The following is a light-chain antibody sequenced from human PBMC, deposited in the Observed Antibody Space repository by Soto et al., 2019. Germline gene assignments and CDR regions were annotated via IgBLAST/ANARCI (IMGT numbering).Light chain of an antibody. J-gene: IGKJ4*01. CDR1: QGIRND. V-gene: IGKV1-6*01. Sequence: AIQMTQSPSSLSASVGDRVTITCRASQGIRNDLGWYQQKPGKAPKLLIYAASILHSGVPSRFSGSGSGTVFTLTISSLQPEDFTTYYCLQDYTYPLTFGGGTKVEIK. CDR3: LQDYTYPLT. CDR2: AAS.